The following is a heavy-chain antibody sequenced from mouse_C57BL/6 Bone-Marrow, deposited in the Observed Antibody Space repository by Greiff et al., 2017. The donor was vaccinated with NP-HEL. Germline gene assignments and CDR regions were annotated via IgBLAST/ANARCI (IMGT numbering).Heavy chain of an antibody. Sequence: QVQLQQSGAELVRPGASVKLSCKASGYTFTDYYINWVKQRPGQGLEWIARIYPGSGNTYYNEKFKGKATLTAEKSSSSAYMQLSSLTSEDSAVYFCARPNYYGSSYGGAYYFDYWGKGTTLTVSS. D-gene: IGHD1-1*01. J-gene: IGHJ2*01. CDR3: ARPNYYGSSYGGAYYFDY. CDR1: GYTFTDYY. CDR2: IYPGSGNT. V-gene: IGHV1-76*01.